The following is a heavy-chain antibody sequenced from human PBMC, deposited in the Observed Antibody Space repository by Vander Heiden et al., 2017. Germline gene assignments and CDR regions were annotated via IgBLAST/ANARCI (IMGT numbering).Heavy chain of an antibody. Sequence: EVQLVESGGGLIQPGGSLRLSCAASGFTVTTSYMSWVRQAPGKGLEWVSVTENYGTSYYADSVKGRFAISRDSSKNTLYLQMNNLRGEDSAVYYCARDLNYWGHGTLVTVSS. CDR2: TENYGTS. V-gene: IGHV3-53*01. CDR1: GFTVTTSY. CDR3: ARDLNY. J-gene: IGHJ4*01.